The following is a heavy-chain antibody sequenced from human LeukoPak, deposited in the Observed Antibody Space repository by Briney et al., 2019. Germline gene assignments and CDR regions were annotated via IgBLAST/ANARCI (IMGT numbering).Heavy chain of an antibody. D-gene: IGHD3-10*01. Sequence: GASVKVSCKASGYTFTGYYMHWVRQAPGQGLEWMGWINPNSGGTNYAQKFQGRVTMTRDTSISTDYMELSRLRSDDTAVYYCARDLFRGSTNYGMDVWGQGTTVTVSS. CDR3: ARDLFRGSTNYGMDV. V-gene: IGHV1-2*02. CDR1: GYTFTGYY. CDR2: INPNSGGT. J-gene: IGHJ6*02.